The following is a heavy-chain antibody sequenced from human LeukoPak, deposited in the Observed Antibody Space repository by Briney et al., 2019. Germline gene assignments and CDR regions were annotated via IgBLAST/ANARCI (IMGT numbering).Heavy chain of an antibody. CDR3: ARANYYDRGGGDY. CDR2: IYHSGST. Sequence: SETLSLTCTVSGYSLSSGYYWGWIRQPPGKGLEWIGSIYHSGSTYYNPSLKSRVTISVDTSKNQFSLKLSSVTAADTAVYYCARANYYDRGGGDYWGQGTLVTVSS. CDR1: GYSLSSGYY. D-gene: IGHD3-22*01. J-gene: IGHJ4*02. V-gene: IGHV4-38-2*02.